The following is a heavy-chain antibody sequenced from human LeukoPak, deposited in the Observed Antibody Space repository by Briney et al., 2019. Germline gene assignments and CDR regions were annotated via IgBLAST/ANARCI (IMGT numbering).Heavy chain of an antibody. D-gene: IGHD2-15*01. Sequence: AGSLRLSCAASGFTFSSYWMSWVGQAPGKGLEGVANIKQDGSEKYYVYSVKGRFTISRDNAKNSLYLQMNRLRAEGTAVYYCARVPYIAVAYFDYCGQGTLVTVSS. V-gene: IGHV3-7*01. CDR3: ARVPYIAVAYFDY. CDR2: IKQDGSEK. CDR1: GFTFSSYW. J-gene: IGHJ4*02.